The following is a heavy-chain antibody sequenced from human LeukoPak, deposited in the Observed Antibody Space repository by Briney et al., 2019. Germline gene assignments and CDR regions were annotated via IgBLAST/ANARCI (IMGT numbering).Heavy chain of an antibody. CDR2: IYHSGST. D-gene: IGHD3-22*01. J-gene: IGHJ4*02. V-gene: IGHV4-4*02. CDR3: ARGYHYDSSGYETNFDY. CDR1: GGSISSSNW. Sequence: SETLSLTCAVSGGSISSSNWWSWVRQPPGKGLEWIGEIYHSGSTNYNPSLKSRVTISVDKSKNQFSLKLSSVTAADTAVYYCARGYHYDSSGYETNFDYWGQGTLVTVSS.